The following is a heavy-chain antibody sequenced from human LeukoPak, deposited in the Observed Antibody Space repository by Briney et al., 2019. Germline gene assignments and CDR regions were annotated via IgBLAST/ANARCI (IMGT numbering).Heavy chain of an antibody. CDR3: AREGDALSGYWDDGFAI. J-gene: IGHJ3*02. V-gene: IGHV5-51*01. CDR1: GYRFTDHW. D-gene: IGHD3-9*01. CDR2: FYPGDSDT. Sequence: GESLKISCKGSGYRFTDHWIAWVRQMPGKGPEWMGVFYPGDSDTRYNPSFQGHVTISADKSISTAYLQWRSLKASDTAMYYCAREGDALSGYWDDGFAIWGQGTMVTVSS.